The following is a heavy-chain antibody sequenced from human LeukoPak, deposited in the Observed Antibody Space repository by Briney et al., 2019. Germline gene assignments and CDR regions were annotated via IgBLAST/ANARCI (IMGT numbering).Heavy chain of an antibody. V-gene: IGHV3-53*01. CDR2: ISGFGGST. J-gene: IGHJ4*02. CDR3: ARRGGSSWSSFDY. D-gene: IGHD6-13*01. CDR1: GFTFSSNY. Sequence: TGGSLRLSCAASGFTFSSNYMSWVRQAPGKGLEWLTGISGFGGSTYYAASAKGRFTISRDNSGNTLFLQLNNLRVEDTAVYYCARRGGSSWSSFDYWGQGSLVTVSS.